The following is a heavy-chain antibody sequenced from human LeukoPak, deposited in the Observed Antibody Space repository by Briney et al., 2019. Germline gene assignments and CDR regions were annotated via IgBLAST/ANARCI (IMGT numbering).Heavy chain of an antibody. V-gene: IGHV1-2*02. D-gene: IGHD2-2*01. Sequence: GASVKVSCKASGYTFTGYYMHWVRQAPGQGLEWMGWINPNSGGTNYAQKFQGRVTMTRDTSISTAYMELSRLRSDDTAVYYCAREAYCSSTSCHQRDYYYYGMDVWGQGTTVTVSS. CDR1: GYTFTGYY. J-gene: IGHJ6*02. CDR2: INPNSGGT. CDR3: AREAYCSSTSCHQRDYYYYGMDV.